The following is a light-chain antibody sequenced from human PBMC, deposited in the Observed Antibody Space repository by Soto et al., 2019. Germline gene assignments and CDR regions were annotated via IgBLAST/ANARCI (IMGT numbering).Light chain of an antibody. CDR1: SSDVGGYDY. CDR3: SSYAGTATLYV. J-gene: IGLJ1*01. Sequence: QSVLTQPASASGSPGQSVTISCTGSSSDVGGYDYVSWYQQHPGKAPKLLIYEVSKRPSGVPDRFSGSKSGNTASLTVSGLQAEDEADYHCSSYAGTATLYVFGIGTKSQS. V-gene: IGLV2-8*01. CDR2: EVS.